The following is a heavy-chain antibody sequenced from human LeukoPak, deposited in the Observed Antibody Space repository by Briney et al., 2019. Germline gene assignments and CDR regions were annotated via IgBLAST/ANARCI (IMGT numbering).Heavy chain of an antibody. Sequence: GASVKVSCKASGGTFSSYTISWVRQAPGQGLEWMGRIIPILGIANYAQKFQGRVTITADKSTSTAYMELSSLRSQDTAVYYGEREGVGSEGCFDPWGQGTLVTVSS. CDR2: IIPILGIA. CDR3: EREGVGSEGCFDP. CDR1: GGTFSSYT. V-gene: IGHV1-69*04. D-gene: IGHD1-26*01. J-gene: IGHJ5*02.